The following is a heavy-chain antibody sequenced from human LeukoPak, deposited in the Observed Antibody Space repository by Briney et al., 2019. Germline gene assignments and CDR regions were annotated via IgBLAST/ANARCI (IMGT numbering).Heavy chain of an antibody. J-gene: IGHJ3*02. Sequence: SETLSLTCTVSGGSISSYYWSWIRQPPGQGLEWIGYIYYSGRTNYNPSLKSRVTISVDTSRNQFSLQLSSVTAAVTAVYYCARQPMPRAFDIWGQGTMVTVSS. CDR2: IYYSGRT. CDR3: ARQPMPRAFDI. CDR1: GGSISSYY. V-gene: IGHV4-59*01. D-gene: IGHD2-2*01.